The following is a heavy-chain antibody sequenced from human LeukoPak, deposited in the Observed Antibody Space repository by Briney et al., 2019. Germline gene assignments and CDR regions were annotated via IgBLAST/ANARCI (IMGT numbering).Heavy chain of an antibody. CDR3: AKDAEDSSGYYYYYYYYMDV. Sequence: GRSLRLSCAASGFTFSSYGMHWVRQAPGKGLEWVAVISYDGSNKYYADSVKGRFTISRDDSKNTLYLQMNSLRAEDTAVYYCAKDAEDSSGYYYYYYYYMDVWGKGTTVTVSS. CDR1: GFTFSSYG. V-gene: IGHV3-30*18. CDR2: ISYDGSNK. J-gene: IGHJ6*03. D-gene: IGHD3-22*01.